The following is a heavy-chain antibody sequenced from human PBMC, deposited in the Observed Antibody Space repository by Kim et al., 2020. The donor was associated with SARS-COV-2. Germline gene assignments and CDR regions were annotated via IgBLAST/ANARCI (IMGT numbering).Heavy chain of an antibody. CDR1: GYSFTSYW. D-gene: IGHD3-22*01. CDR3: ARPLDDSSGLWAFDT. CDR2: IYPGDYDT. J-gene: IGHJ3*02. V-gene: IGHV5-51*01. Sequence: GESLKISCKGSGYSFTSYWIGWVRQMPGKGLEWMGIIYPGDYDTRYSPSFQGQVTISADKSITTAYLQWSSLKASDTAMYYCARPLDDSSGLWAFDTWGQGTMVTVSS.